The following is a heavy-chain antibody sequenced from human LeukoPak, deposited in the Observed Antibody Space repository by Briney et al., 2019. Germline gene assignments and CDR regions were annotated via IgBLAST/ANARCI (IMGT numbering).Heavy chain of an antibody. D-gene: IGHD3-16*01. CDR1: GFTFSIYW. V-gene: IGHV3-7*04. CDR2: IKNDGGET. CDR3: VRITWAHFFVC. Sequence: GGSLRLSCAASGFTFSIYWMSWVRQAPGKGLEWVANIKNDGGETDYVDSVKGRFTISRDNAKNSLYLQMNSLRAEDTALYYSVRITWAHFFVCWG. J-gene: IGHJ6*01.